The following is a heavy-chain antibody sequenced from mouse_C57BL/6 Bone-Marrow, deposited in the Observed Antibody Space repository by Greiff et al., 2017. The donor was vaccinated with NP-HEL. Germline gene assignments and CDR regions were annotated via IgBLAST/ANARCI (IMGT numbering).Heavy chain of an antibody. D-gene: IGHD1-1*01. Sequence: EVKLMESGGGLVQPKGSLKLSCAASGFSFNTYAMNWVRQAPGKGLEWVARIRSKSNNYATYYADSVKDRFTISRDDSESMLYLQMNNLKTEDTAMYYCVSGSSSFDYWGQGTTLTVSS. CDR3: VSGSSSFDY. V-gene: IGHV10-1*01. J-gene: IGHJ2*01. CDR1: GFSFNTYA. CDR2: IRSKSNNYAT.